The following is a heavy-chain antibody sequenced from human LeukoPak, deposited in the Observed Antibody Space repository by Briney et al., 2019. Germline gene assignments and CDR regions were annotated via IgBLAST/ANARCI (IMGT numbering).Heavy chain of an antibody. CDR3: ASLQAHGGNYIEH. Sequence: SETLSLTCTVSGASISSYYWNWIRQPPGKGLEWIGYIFYNGNTIYNDSLRSRVTISADTSKNQFSLKLTSVTAADTARYFCASLQAHGGNYIEHWGQGIPVTVPS. CDR1: GASISSYY. J-gene: IGHJ1*01. CDR2: IFYNGNT. D-gene: IGHD4-23*01. V-gene: IGHV4-59*08.